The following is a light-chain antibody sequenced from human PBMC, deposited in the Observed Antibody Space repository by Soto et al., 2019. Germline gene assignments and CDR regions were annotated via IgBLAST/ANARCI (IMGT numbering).Light chain of an antibody. CDR3: SSYTTTSTRV. Sequence: QSALTQPASVSGSPGQSITISCTGTSSDVGGYNYVSWYQQHPGEAPKLMIYEVSNRPSEVSNRFSGSKSGNTASLTISGLQAEDEADYYCSSYTTTSTRVFGGGTKVTVL. CDR2: EVS. J-gene: IGLJ3*02. CDR1: SSDVGGYNY. V-gene: IGLV2-14*01.